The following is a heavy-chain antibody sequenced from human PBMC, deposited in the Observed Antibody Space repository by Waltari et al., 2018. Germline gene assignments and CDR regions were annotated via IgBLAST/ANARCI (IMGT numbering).Heavy chain of an antibody. CDR2: IRSKAYGGTT. Sequence: EVQLVESGGGLVQPGRSLRLSCTASGFTFGDYAMSWFRQAPGKGLEWVGFIRSKAYGGTTEYAASVKCRFTISRDDSKSIAYLQMNSLKTEDTAVYYCTRDPNPEGYSGSYPDAFDIWGQGTMVTVSS. CDR1: GFTFGDYA. D-gene: IGHD1-26*01. V-gene: IGHV3-49*03. CDR3: TRDPNPEGYSGSYPDAFDI. J-gene: IGHJ3*02.